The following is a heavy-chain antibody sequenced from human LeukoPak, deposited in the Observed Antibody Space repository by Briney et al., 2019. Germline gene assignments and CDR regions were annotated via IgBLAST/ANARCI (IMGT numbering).Heavy chain of an antibody. CDR2: IIPIFGTA. CDR3: ARGIVVVPAAAEGSSWFDP. Sequence: ASVKVSCKASGGTFSSYAISWVRQAPGQGLEWMGGIIPIFGTANYAQKFQGRVTITADKSTSTAYMELSSLRSEDTAVYYCARGIVVVPAAAEGSSWFDPWGQGTLVTVSS. J-gene: IGHJ5*02. V-gene: IGHV1-69*06. D-gene: IGHD2-2*01. CDR1: GGTFSSYA.